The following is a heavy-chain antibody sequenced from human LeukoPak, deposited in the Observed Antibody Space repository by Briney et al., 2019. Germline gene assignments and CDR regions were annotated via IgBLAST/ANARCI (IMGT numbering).Heavy chain of an antibody. Sequence: ASVKVSCKASGYTFTSYYIHWVRQAPGQGLEWMGIINPSGGSTTYAQKFQGRVTMTRDTSTSTVYMELSSLRSDDTAVYYRARDPHSGNWFDPWGQGTLVTVSS. D-gene: IGHD6-25*01. CDR3: ARDPHSGNWFDP. CDR2: INPSGGST. V-gene: IGHV1-46*01. CDR1: GYTFTSYY. J-gene: IGHJ5*02.